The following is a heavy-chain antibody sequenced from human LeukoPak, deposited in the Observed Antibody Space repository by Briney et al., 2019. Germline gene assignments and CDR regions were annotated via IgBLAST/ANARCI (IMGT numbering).Heavy chain of an antibody. CDR3: ARGHYYDSSGYPTPEFDY. CDR1: GYTFTSYD. Sequence: ASVKVSCKASGYTFTSYDINWVRQATGQGLEWMGWMNPNSGNTGYAQKFQGRVTMTRNTSISTAYMELSSLRYEDTAVYYCARGHYYDSSGYPTPEFDYWGQGTLVTVSS. V-gene: IGHV1-8*01. J-gene: IGHJ4*02. D-gene: IGHD3-22*01. CDR2: MNPNSGNT.